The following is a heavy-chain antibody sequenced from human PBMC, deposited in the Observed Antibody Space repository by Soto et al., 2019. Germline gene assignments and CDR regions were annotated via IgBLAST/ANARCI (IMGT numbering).Heavy chain of an antibody. J-gene: IGHJ3*02. V-gene: IGHV1-18*01. Sequence: ASVKVSCKASGYTFTSYGISWVRQAPGQGLEWMGWISAYNGNTNYAQKLQVRVTMTTDTSTSTAYMEWRRLRSDDTAVYYDARDSRIGDIVLMVYAIDAFDIWGQGTMVTVSS. CDR3: ARDSRIGDIVLMVYAIDAFDI. CDR1: GYTFTSYG. CDR2: ISAYNGNT. D-gene: IGHD2-8*01.